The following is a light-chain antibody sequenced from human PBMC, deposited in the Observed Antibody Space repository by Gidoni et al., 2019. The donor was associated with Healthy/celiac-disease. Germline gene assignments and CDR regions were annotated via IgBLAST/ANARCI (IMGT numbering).Light chain of an antibody. Sequence: DIQMTQSPSSLSASVGDRVTITCRASQSISSYLNWYQQKPGKAPKLLIYAASSLQSGVPSRFSGSESGTDFTLTISSLQPEDFATYYCQQSYSTPMYTFXQXTKLEIK. CDR1: QSISSY. J-gene: IGKJ2*01. V-gene: IGKV1-39*01. CDR3: QQSYSTPMYT. CDR2: AAS.